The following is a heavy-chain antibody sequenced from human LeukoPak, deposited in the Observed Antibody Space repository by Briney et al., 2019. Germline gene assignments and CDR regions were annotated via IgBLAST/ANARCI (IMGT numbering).Heavy chain of an antibody. CDR3: AKDWGGVAATEIDY. J-gene: IGHJ4*02. Sequence: HPGGSLRLSCAASGFTFSSYDMNWVRQAPGKGLEWVSVISGSGDTTYYADSVKGRFTISRDNSKNTLYLQMNSLRAEDTAVYYCAKDWGGVAATEIDYWGQGTLVTVSS. CDR1: GFTFSSYD. CDR2: ISGSGDTT. D-gene: IGHD2-15*01. V-gene: IGHV3-23*01.